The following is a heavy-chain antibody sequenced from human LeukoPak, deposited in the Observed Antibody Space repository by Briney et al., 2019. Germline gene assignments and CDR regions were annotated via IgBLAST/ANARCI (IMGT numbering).Heavy chain of an antibody. CDR2: INPNSGGT. CDR3: ARAFLWFGESFYDAYDI. Sequence: ASVKVSCKGSGYTFTGSYMHWVRQAPGQGLEWMGWINPNSGGTNYAQKFRGRVTMTRDTSISTAYMELGRLRSDDTAIYYCARAFLWFGESFYDAYDIWGQGTMVTVSS. V-gene: IGHV1-2*02. J-gene: IGHJ3*02. CDR1: GYTFTGSY. D-gene: IGHD3-10*01.